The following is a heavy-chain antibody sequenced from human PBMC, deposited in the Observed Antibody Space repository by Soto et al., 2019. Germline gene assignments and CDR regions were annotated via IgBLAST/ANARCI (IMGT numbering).Heavy chain of an antibody. CDR2: IYYSGST. CDR3: ARLVSTSGLYDYVWGSYMYN. CDR1: GGSISSSSYY. D-gene: IGHD3-16*01. J-gene: IGHJ4*02. Sequence: PSETLSLTCTVSGGSISSSSYYWGWIRQPPGKGLEWIGSIYYSGSTYYNPSLKSRVTISVDTSKNQFSLKLSSVTAADTAVYYCARLVSTSGLYDYVWGSYMYNWGQETLVTISS. V-gene: IGHV4-39*01.